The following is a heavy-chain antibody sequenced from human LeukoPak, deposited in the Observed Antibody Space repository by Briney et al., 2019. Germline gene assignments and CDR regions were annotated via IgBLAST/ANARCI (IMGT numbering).Heavy chain of an antibody. D-gene: IGHD5-12*01. CDR1: GFTFDRYM. V-gene: IGHV3-48*01. Sequence: QPGGSLRLSCTVSGFTFDRYMMNWVRQAPGKGLEWLAYISSDSGVIYYASSVRGRFTISRDNAQKSLYLEMKSLRVEDTARYYCVREVAYWGQGALVTVSS. CDR2: ISSDSGVI. CDR3: VREVAY. J-gene: IGHJ4*02.